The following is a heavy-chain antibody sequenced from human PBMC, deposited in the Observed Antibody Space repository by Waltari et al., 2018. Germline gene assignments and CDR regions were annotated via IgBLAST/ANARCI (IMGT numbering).Heavy chain of an antibody. CDR1: GVSFSGYY. D-gene: IGHD4-17*01. J-gene: IGHJ3*02. CDR2: INHSGST. V-gene: IGHV4-34*01. CDR3: AREGATVVTRDAFDI. Sequence: QVQLQQWGAGLLKPSETLSLTCAVYGVSFSGYYWSWIRQPPGKGLEWIGEINHSGSTNYNPSLKSRVTISVDTSKNQFSLKLSSVTAADTAVYYCAREGATVVTRDAFDIWGQGTMVTVSS.